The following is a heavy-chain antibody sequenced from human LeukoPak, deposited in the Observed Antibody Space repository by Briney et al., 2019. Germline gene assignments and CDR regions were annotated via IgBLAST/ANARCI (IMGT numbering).Heavy chain of an antibody. J-gene: IGHJ4*02. CDR2: ISYDGSNK. CDR3: AKSPRGSGGSFFDY. V-gene: IGHV3-30*18. CDR1: GFTFGSYG. D-gene: IGHD3-10*01. Sequence: PGRSLRLSCAASGFTFGSYGMHWVRQAPGKGLEWVAVISYDGSNKYYADSVKGRFTISRDNSKNTLYLQMNSLRAEDTAVYYCAKSPRGSGGSFFDYWGQGTLVTVSS.